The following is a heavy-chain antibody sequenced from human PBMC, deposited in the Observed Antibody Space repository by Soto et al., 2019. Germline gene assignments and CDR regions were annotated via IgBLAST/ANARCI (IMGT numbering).Heavy chain of an antibody. V-gene: IGHV3-23*01. Sequence: PGGSLRLSCAASGFTFSSYAMSWVRQAPGKGLEWVSAISGSGGSTYYADSVKGRFTISRDNSKNTLYLQMNSLRAEDTAVYYCAKPIRTMVRGVIGYYYYGMDVWGQGTTVTVSS. J-gene: IGHJ6*02. CDR2: ISGSGGST. D-gene: IGHD3-10*01. CDR3: AKPIRTMVRGVIGYYYYGMDV. CDR1: GFTFSSYA.